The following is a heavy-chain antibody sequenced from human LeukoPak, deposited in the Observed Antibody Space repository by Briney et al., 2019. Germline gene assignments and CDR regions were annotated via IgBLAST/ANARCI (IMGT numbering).Heavy chain of an antibody. CDR1: GFTFSNYA. J-gene: IGHJ4*02. Sequence: GGSLRLSCVASGFTFSNYAMSWVRQAPGKGLELVSGIYGGDDKTVYGDAVKGRFTISRDNSKNTLYLQMNSLRAEDTAVYYCGKTTTGYSSGRNPAWPVDYWGQGTLVTVSS. V-gene: IGHV3-23*01. CDR2: IYGGDDKT. D-gene: IGHD6-19*01. CDR3: GKTTTGYSSGRNPAWPVDY.